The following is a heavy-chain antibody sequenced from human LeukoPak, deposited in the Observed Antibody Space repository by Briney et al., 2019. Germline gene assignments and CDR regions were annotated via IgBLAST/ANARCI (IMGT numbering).Heavy chain of an antibody. CDR2: VSNSGSN. D-gene: IGHD6-13*01. Sequence: SETLSLTCAVSNDSIKGYYWNLIRQPPGKGLEWIGFVSNSGSNNYNPSLKSRVTISIDTSKRQFSLRLTSVTAADTAVYYCARYEVGSSWAQAFDVWGQGTMVTVSS. CDR3: ARYEVGSSWAQAFDV. CDR1: NDSIKGYY. V-gene: IGHV4-59*01. J-gene: IGHJ3*01.